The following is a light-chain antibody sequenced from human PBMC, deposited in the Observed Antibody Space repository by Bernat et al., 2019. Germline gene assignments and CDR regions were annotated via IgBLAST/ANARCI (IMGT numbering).Light chain of an antibody. CDR3: QSDDSRLSSSV. J-gene: IGLJ1*01. CDR1: SPNIGGGYD. Sequence: QSVLTQPPSVSGAPGQRVTISCTVSSPNIGGGYDVHWYHQLPRRAPKLLIYNNNNRPSGVPDRFFGSKSGTSASLAITGLQPEDEADYHCQSDDSRLSSSVFGTGTKLTVL. CDR2: NNN. V-gene: IGLV1-40*01.